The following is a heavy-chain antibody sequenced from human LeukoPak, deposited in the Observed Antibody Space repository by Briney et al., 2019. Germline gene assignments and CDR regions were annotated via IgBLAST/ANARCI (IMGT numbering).Heavy chain of an antibody. D-gene: IGHD6-13*01. CDR3: AKDHAANGDY. CDR1: GFTFSSYE. CDR2: ISSSGSTI. Sequence: GGSLRLSCAASGFTFSSYEMKWLRQAPGKGLEWVSYISSSGSTIYYADSVKGRFTISRDNSKNTLYLQMNSLRAEDTAVYYCAKDHAANGDYWGQGTLVTVSS. V-gene: IGHV3-48*03. J-gene: IGHJ4*02.